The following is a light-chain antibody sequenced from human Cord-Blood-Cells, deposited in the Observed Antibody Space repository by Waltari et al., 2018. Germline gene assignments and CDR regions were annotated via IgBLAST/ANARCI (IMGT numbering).Light chain of an antibody. CDR1: QRISSW. Sequence: IQMTQSPSTLSSSVGDRVTITCRASQRISSWLAWYQPKPGKAPKLLIYKASSLESGVPSRFSGSGSWTEFTLTISSLQPDDFATYYCQQYNSYSSFGQGTKVEIK. J-gene: IGKJ1*01. CDR3: QQYNSYSS. V-gene: IGKV1-5*03. CDR2: KAS.